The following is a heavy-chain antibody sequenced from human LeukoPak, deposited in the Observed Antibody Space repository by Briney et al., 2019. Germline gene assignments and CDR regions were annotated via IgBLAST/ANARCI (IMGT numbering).Heavy chain of an antibody. CDR2: IKSDGSDT. Sequence: PGGSLRLSCAASGFTLSSYWMHWVRQVPGKGLVWVSRIKSDGSDTRYADSVKGRFTISRDNAKNTLYLQMNSLRAEDTAVYYCARDPPYDSSGSYYFDYWGQGTLVTVSS. J-gene: IGHJ4*02. D-gene: IGHD3-22*01. CDR1: GFTLSSYW. V-gene: IGHV3-74*01. CDR3: ARDPPYDSSGSYYFDY.